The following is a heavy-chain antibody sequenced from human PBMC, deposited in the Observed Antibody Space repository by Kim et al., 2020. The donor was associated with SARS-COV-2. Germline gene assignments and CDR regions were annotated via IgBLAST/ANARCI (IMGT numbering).Heavy chain of an antibody. J-gene: IGHJ4*02. V-gene: IGHV4-30-4*01. D-gene: IGHD5-12*01. CDR2: IYYSGST. CDR1: GGSISSGDYY. Sequence: SETLSLTCTVSGGSISSGDYYWSWIRQPPGKGLEWIGYIYYSGSTYYNPSLKSRVTISVDTSKNQFSLKLSSVTAADTAVYYCARDRRWLRFSYWGQGTLVTVSS. CDR3: ARDRRWLRFSY.